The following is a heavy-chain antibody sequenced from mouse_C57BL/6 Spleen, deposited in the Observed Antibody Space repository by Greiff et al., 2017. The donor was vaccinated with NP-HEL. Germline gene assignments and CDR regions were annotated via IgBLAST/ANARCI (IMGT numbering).Heavy chain of an antibody. CDR3: ARYGTGTGYYAMDY. CDR1: GFTFTDYY. D-gene: IGHD4-1*01. CDR2: ISNKANGFTT. J-gene: IGHJ4*01. V-gene: IGHV7-3*01. Sequence: EVQLQESGGGLVQPGGSLSLSCAASGFTFTDYYMSWVRQPPGKALEWLGFISNKANGFTTEYSAPVKGRFTISRDNYQSILYLQMNALRAEDSATYYCARYGTGTGYYAMDYWGQGTSVTVSS.